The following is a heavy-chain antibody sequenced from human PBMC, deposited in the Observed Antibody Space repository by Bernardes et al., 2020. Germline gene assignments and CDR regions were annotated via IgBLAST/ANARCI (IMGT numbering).Heavy chain of an antibody. V-gene: IGHV3-23*01. CDR3: AKGATVFLWVGVDV. J-gene: IGHJ6*02. CDR1: GFTFRNFA. D-gene: IGHD3-16*01. CDR2: ISGSGSNT. Sequence: GGSLRLSCAASGFTFRNFAMSWVRQAPGEGLEWVSSISGSGSNTYYADSVKGRFTISRDNSENTLYLQLNSLRDEDTATYYCAKGATVFLWVGVDVWGQGSTVLVSS.